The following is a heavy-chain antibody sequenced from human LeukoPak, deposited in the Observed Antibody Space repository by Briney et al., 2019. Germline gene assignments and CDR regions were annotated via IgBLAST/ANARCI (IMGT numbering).Heavy chain of an antibody. V-gene: IGHV4-38-2*01. CDR1: RYSISSGYH. Sequence: SETLSLTCAVSRYSISSGYHWGWIRQPPGKGLEWIGSIYHSGSTYYNPSLKSRVTISVDTSKNQFSLKLSSVTAADTAVYYCARLHCSSTSCYLYIDYWGQGTLVTVSS. J-gene: IGHJ4*02. D-gene: IGHD2-2*01. CDR3: ARLHCSSTSCYLYIDY. CDR2: IYHSGST.